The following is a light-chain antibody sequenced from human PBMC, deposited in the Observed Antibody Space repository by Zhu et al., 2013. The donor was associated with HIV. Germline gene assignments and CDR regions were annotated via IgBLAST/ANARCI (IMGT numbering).Light chain of an antibody. CDR1: QSIRST. V-gene: IGKV3-15*01. CDR3: LQYNDWPYT. J-gene: IGKJ2*01. Sequence: EIVMTQSPATLSVSPGERVTVSCRASQSIRSTLVWYQQKPGQAPRALIYAASTRATGVPARFSGSGSGTEFTLTIDSLQSEDLAVYYCLQYNDWPYTFGQGTEAGHQT. CDR2: AAS.